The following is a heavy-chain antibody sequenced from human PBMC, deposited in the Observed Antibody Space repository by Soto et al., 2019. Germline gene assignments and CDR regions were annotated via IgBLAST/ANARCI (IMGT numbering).Heavy chain of an antibody. Sequence: SETLSLTCSVSGGSISSYYWAWIRQPPGKGLEWIGSIYYSGTTYYNPSLKSRVTISVDRSRNQFSLKLNSVTAADTAVYYCASRHSSPYFDYWGQGTLVTVSS. V-gene: IGHV4-39*01. CDR1: GGSISSYY. J-gene: IGHJ4*02. CDR2: IYYSGTT. D-gene: IGHD6-13*01. CDR3: ASRHSSPYFDY.